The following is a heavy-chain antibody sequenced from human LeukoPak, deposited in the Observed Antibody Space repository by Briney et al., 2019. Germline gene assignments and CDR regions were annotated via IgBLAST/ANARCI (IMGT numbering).Heavy chain of an antibody. Sequence: GGSLRLSCAASGFTFSSHSMNWVRQAPGKGLEWVSSISTSGRYIYYADSVKGRFTISRDNAKNSLYLQTNTLRAEDTAVYYCARALDPYCSSNSCSLRLDYWGQGTLVTVSS. D-gene: IGHD2-2*01. CDR3: ARALDPYCSSNSCSLRLDY. V-gene: IGHV3-21*01. J-gene: IGHJ4*02. CDR1: GFTFSSHS. CDR2: ISTSGRYI.